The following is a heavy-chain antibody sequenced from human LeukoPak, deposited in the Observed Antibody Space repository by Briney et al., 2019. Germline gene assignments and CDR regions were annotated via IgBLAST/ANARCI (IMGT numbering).Heavy chain of an antibody. V-gene: IGHV3-23*01. Sequence: GGSLRISCAASGFTVNTYAMSWVRQAPGKGLEWVSGISGSGGNTYYADSVKGRFTISRDNSKNTLYLQMNSLRAEDTAVYYCAKDGKTRNWNYFQAKPVYWGQGTLVTVSS. CDR3: AKDGKTRNWNYFQAKPVY. J-gene: IGHJ4*02. D-gene: IGHD1-7*01. CDR1: GFTVNTYA. CDR2: ISGSGGNT.